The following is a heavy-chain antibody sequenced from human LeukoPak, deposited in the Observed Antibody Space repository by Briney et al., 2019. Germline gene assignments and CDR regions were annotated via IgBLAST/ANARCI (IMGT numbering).Heavy chain of an antibody. J-gene: IGHJ6*03. CDR3: AAGLVRGVYYYYYYMDV. CDR2: IVVGSGNT. CDR1: GYTFTSYG. V-gene: IGHV1-58*02. Sequence: SVKVSCKASGYTFTSYGISWVRQAPGQGLEWIGWIVVGSGNTNYAQKFQERVTITRDMSTSTAYMELSSLRSEDTAVYYCAAGLVRGVYYYYYYMDVWGKGTTVTVSS. D-gene: IGHD3-10*01.